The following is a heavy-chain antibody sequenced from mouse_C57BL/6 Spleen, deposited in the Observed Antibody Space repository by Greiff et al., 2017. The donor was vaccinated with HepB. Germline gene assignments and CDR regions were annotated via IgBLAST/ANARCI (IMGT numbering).Heavy chain of an antibody. CDR3: AEIYDGYPAY. D-gene: IGHD2-3*01. Sequence: VQLQESGPELVKPGASVKISCKASGYAFSSSWMNWVKQRPGKGLEWIGRIYPGDGDTNYNGKFKGKATLTADKSSSTAYMQLSSLTSEDSAVYFCAEIYDGYPAYWGQGTLVTVSA. CDR1: GYAFSSSW. CDR2: IYPGDGDT. J-gene: IGHJ3*01. V-gene: IGHV1-82*01.